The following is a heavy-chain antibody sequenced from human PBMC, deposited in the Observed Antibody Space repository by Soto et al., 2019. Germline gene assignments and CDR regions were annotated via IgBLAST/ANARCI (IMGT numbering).Heavy chain of an antibody. CDR3: ARDRADYYDSNYFDY. CDR2: ISVYNGNT. J-gene: IGHJ4*02. V-gene: IGHV1-18*04. CDR1: GYTFTSYG. D-gene: IGHD3-22*01. Sequence: ASVKVSCKASGYTFTSYGIIWVRQAPVQGLEWMGWISVYNGNTNYPQKLQGRVTMTTDTSTSTAYMELRSLRSDDTAVYYCARDRADYYDSNYFDYWGQGTLVTVSS.